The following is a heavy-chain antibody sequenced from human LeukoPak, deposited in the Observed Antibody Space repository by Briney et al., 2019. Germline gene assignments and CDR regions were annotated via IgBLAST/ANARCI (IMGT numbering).Heavy chain of an antibody. CDR3: AREGSGSKNIDWFDP. Sequence: GGSLRLSCAASGFTISSYWMSWVRQAPGKGLEWVTNIKQDGSEKYYVDSVKGRFTISRDNAKNSLYLQMNSLRAEDTAVYYCAREGSGSKNIDWFDPWGQGTLVTVSS. D-gene: IGHD3-10*01. J-gene: IGHJ5*02. CDR2: IKQDGSEK. V-gene: IGHV3-7*01. CDR1: GFTISSYW.